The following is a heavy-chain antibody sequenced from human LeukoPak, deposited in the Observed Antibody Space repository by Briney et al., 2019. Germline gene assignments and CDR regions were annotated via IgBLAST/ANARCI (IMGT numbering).Heavy chain of an antibody. V-gene: IGHV1-18*01. Sequence: GASVKVSCKASGYTFTSYGISWVRQAPGQWLEWMGWISAYNGNTNYAQKLQGRVTLTTDTSTSTAYMELRSLRSDDTAVYYCARDSYGGVPAASDYWGQGTLVTVSS. J-gene: IGHJ4*02. CDR3: ARDSYGGVPAASDY. D-gene: IGHD2-2*01. CDR1: GYTFTSYG. CDR2: ISAYNGNT.